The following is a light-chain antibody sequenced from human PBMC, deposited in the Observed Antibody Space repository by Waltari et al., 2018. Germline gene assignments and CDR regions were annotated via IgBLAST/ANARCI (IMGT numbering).Light chain of an antibody. CDR1: QGIRND. Sequence: AIQMTQSPSSLSASVGDRVTITCRASQGIRNDLGWYQQKPGKAPKLLIYAASSLQSWVPSRFSGSGSCTDFTLTISSLQPEDFATYYCLQDYNYPRTFGQGTKVEIK. CDR2: AAS. CDR3: LQDYNYPRT. J-gene: IGKJ1*01. V-gene: IGKV1-6*01.